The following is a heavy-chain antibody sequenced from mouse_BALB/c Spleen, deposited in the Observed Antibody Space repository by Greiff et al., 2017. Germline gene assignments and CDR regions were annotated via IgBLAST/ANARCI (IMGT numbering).Heavy chain of an antibody. Sequence: EVKLMESGGGLVKPGGSLKLSCAASGFTFSSYTMSWVRQTPEKRLEWVATISSGGSYTYYPDSVQGRFTISRDNAKNTLYLQMSSLKSEDTAMYYCTREAGSGAWFAYWGQGTLVTVSA. J-gene: IGHJ3*01. CDR3: TREAGSGAWFAY. V-gene: IGHV5-6-4*01. CDR2: ISSGGSYT. D-gene: IGHD3-1*01. CDR1: GFTFSSYT.